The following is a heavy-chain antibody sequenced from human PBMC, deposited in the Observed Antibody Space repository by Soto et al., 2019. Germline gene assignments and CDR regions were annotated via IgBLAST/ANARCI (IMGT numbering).Heavy chain of an antibody. Sequence: GGSLRLSCEASGFTFNTYGMTWVRQAPGRGLEWVAVIWYDGSIKYYADSVKGRFTTSRDNSKNTMYLQMNNLRAEDTAVYYCARIDCTGNNCRPYAYYEMDVWGQGTTVTVS. V-gene: IGHV3-33*01. CDR3: ARIDCTGNNCRPYAYYEMDV. CDR2: IWYDGSIK. CDR1: GFTFNTYG. D-gene: IGHD2-8*02. J-gene: IGHJ6*02.